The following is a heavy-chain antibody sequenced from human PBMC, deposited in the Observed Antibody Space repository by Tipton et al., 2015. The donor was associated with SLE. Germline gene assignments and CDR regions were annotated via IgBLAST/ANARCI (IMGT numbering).Heavy chain of an antibody. CDR1: GGYISSSSYY. Sequence: GLVKPSETLSVTCTVSGGYISSSSYYWGWIRQPPGKGLEWIGTVHYSGNTYYTSSLKSRVTISVDTSKNQFSLKLNSVTAADTAVYYCARGVRIAVVKGWYFDLWGRGTLVTVSS. CDR3: ARGVRIAVVKGWYFDL. CDR2: VHYSGNT. J-gene: IGHJ2*01. V-gene: IGHV4-39*07. D-gene: IGHD6-19*01.